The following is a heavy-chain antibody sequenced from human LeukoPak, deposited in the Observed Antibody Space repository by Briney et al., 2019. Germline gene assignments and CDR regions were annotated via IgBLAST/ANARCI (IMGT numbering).Heavy chain of an antibody. D-gene: IGHD3-22*01. CDR2: INHRGST. Sequence: SETLSLTCGVHGGSFSGYYWSWIRQPPGKGLEWIGDINHRGSTNYKPSLKSRVTISVDTSKNQYSLKLSSVTAADTAVYYCVAYYYDSNGYYFVDYWGQGTLVTVSP. V-gene: IGHV4-34*01. CDR3: VAYYYDSNGYYFVDY. CDR1: GGSFSGYY. J-gene: IGHJ4*02.